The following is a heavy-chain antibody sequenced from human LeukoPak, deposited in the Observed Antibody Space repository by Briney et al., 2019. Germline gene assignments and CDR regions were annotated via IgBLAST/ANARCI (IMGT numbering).Heavy chain of an antibody. CDR3: ARRTTYYYDSSDHYYFDY. D-gene: IGHD3-22*01. V-gene: IGHV5-51*01. CDR2: IYPGDSDT. CDR1: GYSFTTHW. J-gene: IGHJ4*02. Sequence: GESLKISCKASGYSFTTHWIGWVRQMPGKGLEWMGIIYPGDSDTRYSPSFQGQVTISADKSISTAYLQWSSLKASDTAMYYCARRTTYYYDSSDHYYFDYWGQGTLVTVSS.